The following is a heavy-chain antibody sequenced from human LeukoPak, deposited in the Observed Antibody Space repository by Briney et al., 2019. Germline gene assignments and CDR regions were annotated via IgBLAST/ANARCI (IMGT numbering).Heavy chain of an antibody. CDR1: GGSVNSDNYY. V-gene: IGHV4-61*01. CDR2: IYYSATT. J-gene: IGHJ4*02. CDR3: VTSGQFDY. Sequence: PSEALSLTCTVSGGSVNSDNYYWSWIRQPPGKGLEWIGYIYYSATTNYNPSLKSRVTISVDTSKNQFSLKLSSVTAADTAVYYCVTSGQFDYWGQGTLVTVSS.